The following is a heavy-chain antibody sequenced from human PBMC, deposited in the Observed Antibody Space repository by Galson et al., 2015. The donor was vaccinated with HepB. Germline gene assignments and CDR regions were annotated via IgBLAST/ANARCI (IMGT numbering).Heavy chain of an antibody. V-gene: IGHV1-2*06. CDR1: GYTFIAYH. Sequence: SVKVSCKASGYTFIAYHIHWVRQAPGQGLEWMGRINPHSGGTNYAQKFQDRVAMTRDTSISTVYMELSGLRSDDTAVYYCARDSDMDVWGTGTTVIVSS. J-gene: IGHJ6*03. CDR3: ARDSDMDV. CDR2: INPHSGGT.